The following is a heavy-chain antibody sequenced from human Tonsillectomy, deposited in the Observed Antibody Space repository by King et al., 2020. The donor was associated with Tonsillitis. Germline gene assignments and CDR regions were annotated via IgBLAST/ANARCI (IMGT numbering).Heavy chain of an antibody. D-gene: IGHD6-19*01. CDR2: MYYTGSA. V-gene: IGHV4-59*01. CDR3: ARGGSARFFVDDFDI. J-gene: IGHJ3*02. CDR1: GGSISSYY. Sequence: LQLQESGPGLVKPSETLSLTCTVSGGSISSYYWNWIRQPPGKALECIGYMYYTGSANYNPSLKSRVTMSVDTSKNQFSLKLSSVTAADTAMYFCARGGSARFFVDDFDIWGQGTMVTVSS.